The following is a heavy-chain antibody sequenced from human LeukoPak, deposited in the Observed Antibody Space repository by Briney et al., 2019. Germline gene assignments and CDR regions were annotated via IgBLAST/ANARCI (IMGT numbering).Heavy chain of an antibody. Sequence: SETLSLTCTVSGGSISSSYWSWIRQPPGKGLEWIGSIYYSGSTYYNPSLKSRVTISVDTSKNQFPLKLSSVTAADTAVYYCARVGSGWGYYYYYYMDVWGKGTTVTISS. CDR1: GGSISSSY. D-gene: IGHD6-19*01. CDR3: ARVGSGWGYYYYYYMDV. V-gene: IGHV4-59*05. J-gene: IGHJ6*03. CDR2: IYYSGST.